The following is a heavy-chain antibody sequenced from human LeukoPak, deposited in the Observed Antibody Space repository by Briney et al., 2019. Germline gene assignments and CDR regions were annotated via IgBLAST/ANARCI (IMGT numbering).Heavy chain of an antibody. CDR2: ISYDGSNK. CDR3: AKDSFDGDYPTDLDV. CDR1: GFTLSSYG. J-gene: IGHJ6*02. D-gene: IGHD4-17*01. Sequence: KPGGSLRLSCAASGFTLSSYGMHWVRQAPGKGLEWVAVISYDGSNKYYADSVKGRFTIPRDNSKNTLYLQMNSLRAEDTAVYYCAKDSFDGDYPTDLDVWGQGTTVTVSS. V-gene: IGHV3-30*18.